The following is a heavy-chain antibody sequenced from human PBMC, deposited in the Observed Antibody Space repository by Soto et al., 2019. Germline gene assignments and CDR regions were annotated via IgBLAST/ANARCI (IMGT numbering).Heavy chain of an antibody. V-gene: IGHV3-23*01. D-gene: IGHD2-2*01. CDR2: ISGSGGST. Sequence: GSLRLSCAASGFTFSSYAMSWVRQAPGKGLEWVSAISGSGGSTYYADSVKGRFTISRDNSKNTLYLQMNSLRAEDTAVYYCARFPPYIVVVPAAMPDNWFDPWGQGTLVTVSS. CDR3: ARFPPYIVVVPAAMPDNWFDP. J-gene: IGHJ5*02. CDR1: GFTFSSYA.